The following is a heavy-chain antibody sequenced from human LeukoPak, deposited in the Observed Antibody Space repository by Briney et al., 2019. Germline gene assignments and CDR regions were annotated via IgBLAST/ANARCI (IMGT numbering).Heavy chain of an antibody. J-gene: IGHJ4*02. V-gene: IGHV4-59*08. Sequence: PSETLSLTCSVSGGSISRYYWSWIRQPPGKGLEWIGYISYSGNANYNASLKTRATISVDTSKNQFSLRLSSVTAADTAVYYCARHQGGTTYDYWGQGTLVTVSS. CDR3: ARHQGGTTYDY. CDR2: ISYSGNA. D-gene: IGHD2-15*01. CDR1: GGSISRYY.